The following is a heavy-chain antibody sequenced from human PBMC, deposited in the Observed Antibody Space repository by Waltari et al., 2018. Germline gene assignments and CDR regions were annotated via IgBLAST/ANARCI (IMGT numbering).Heavy chain of an antibody. Sequence: QVQLVQSGAEVKKPGASVKVSCKASGYTVTSYGISWGRPARGQGLEWMGWISAYNGNTNYAQKLQGRVTMTTDTSTSTAYMELRSLRSDDTAVYYCARDRGSSGWYSYYMDVWGKGTTVTVSS. D-gene: IGHD6-19*01. CDR1: GYTVTSYG. CDR3: ARDRGSSGWYSYYMDV. CDR2: ISAYNGNT. J-gene: IGHJ6*03. V-gene: IGHV1-18*01.